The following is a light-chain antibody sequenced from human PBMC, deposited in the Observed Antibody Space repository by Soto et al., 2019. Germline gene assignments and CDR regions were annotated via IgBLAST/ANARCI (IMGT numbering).Light chain of an antibody. CDR1: QSVTSSY. CDR3: QQYGSSPYS. CDR2: GAS. V-gene: IGKV3-20*01. J-gene: IGKJ2*01. Sequence: EIVLTQSPGTLSLSPGERATLSCRASQSVTSSYLAWYQKKPGQAPRLLIYGASNRANGIPDRFSGSGSGTDFKFTISNLQPEASAVYYCQQYGSSPYSFGQGTKLEIK.